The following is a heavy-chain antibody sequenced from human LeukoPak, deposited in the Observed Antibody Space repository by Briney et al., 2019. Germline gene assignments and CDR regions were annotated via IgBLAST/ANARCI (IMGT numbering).Heavy chain of an antibody. CDR2: ISAYNGDT. D-gene: IGHD6-6*01. CDR1: GYTFTTYG. V-gene: IGHV1-18*01. CDR3: ARGGSGSSTWFDP. Sequence: ASVTVSCKASGYTFTTYGITWVRQAPGQGLEWMGWISAYNGDTNYGQKHQGRVTMTTDTSTSTAYVELRSLRSDDTAIYYCARGGSGSSTWFDPWGQGTLVTVSS. J-gene: IGHJ5*02.